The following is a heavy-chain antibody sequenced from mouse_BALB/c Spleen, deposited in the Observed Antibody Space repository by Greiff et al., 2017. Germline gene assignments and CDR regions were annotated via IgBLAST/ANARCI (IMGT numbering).Heavy chain of an antibody. D-gene: IGHD2-4*01. Sequence: EVKLMESGPSLVKPSQTLSLTCSVTGDSITSGYWNWIRKFPGNKLEYMGYISYSGSTYYNPSLKSRISITRDTSKNQYYLQLNSVTTEDTATYYCARGAMITTGFAYWGQGTLVTVSA. V-gene: IGHV3-8*02. CDR1: GDSITSGY. CDR3: ARGAMITTGFAY. CDR2: ISYSGST. J-gene: IGHJ3*01.